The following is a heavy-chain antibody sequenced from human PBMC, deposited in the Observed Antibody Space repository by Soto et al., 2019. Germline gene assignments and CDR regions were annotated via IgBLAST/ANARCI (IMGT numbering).Heavy chain of an antibody. CDR1: GDTFTNFG. Sequence: HLVQSGPEVKKPGASITVSCKTSGDTFTNFGLSWVRQAPGQGLEWMGWIATYNSNRNYAQKFQGRLTLTTDTSTSTAYMELKNLGYDDTAVYYCARVVRGVVNWFDPWGQGTLGTVSS. D-gene: IGHD3-10*01. CDR3: ARVVRGVVNWFDP. J-gene: IGHJ5*02. CDR2: IATYNSNR. V-gene: IGHV1-18*01.